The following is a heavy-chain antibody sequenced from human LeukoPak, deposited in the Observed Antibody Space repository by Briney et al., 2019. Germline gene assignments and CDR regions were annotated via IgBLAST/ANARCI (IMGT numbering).Heavy chain of an antibody. CDR3: ARELLGKGYFDY. CDR2: ISYDGSKK. J-gene: IGHJ4*02. V-gene: IGHV3-30*04. Sequence: PGGSLRLSCAASGFTFSGYAIHWVRQAPGKGLEWVAVISYDGSKKYYADSVKGRFTTSRDNSKNTLYLQMNDVGPEDTAVYYCARELLGKGYFDYWGQGTLVTVSS. D-gene: IGHD1-26*01. CDR1: GFTFSGYA.